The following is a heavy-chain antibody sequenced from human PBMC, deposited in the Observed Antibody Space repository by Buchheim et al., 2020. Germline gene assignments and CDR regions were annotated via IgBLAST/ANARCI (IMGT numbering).Heavy chain of an antibody. D-gene: IGHD3-22*01. CDR3: ARGYYDSSGSQYYFDY. J-gene: IGHJ4*02. Sequence: EVQLVESGEGLVQPGGSLRLSCVASGFTFSSYWMSWVRQAPGKGLQWVANIKQDGSDKNYVDSVKGRFTISRDNAKKSLYVQMNSLRAEDTAVYYCARGYYDSSGSQYYFDYWGQGT. V-gene: IGHV3-7*01. CDR1: GFTFSSYW. CDR2: IKQDGSDK.